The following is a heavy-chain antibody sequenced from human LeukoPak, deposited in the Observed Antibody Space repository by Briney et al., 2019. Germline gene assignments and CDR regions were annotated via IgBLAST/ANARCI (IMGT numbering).Heavy chain of an antibody. CDR1: GFTFSSYS. D-gene: IGHD3-10*01. Sequence: PGGSLRLSCAASGFTFSSYSMNWVRQAPGKGLEWVSSISSSSSYIYYADSVKGRFTISRDNAKNSLYLQMNSLRAEDTAVYYCARAFQRGVAVRGVIRYFDYWGQGTLVTVSS. CDR2: ISSSSSYI. V-gene: IGHV3-21*01. J-gene: IGHJ4*02. CDR3: ARAFQRGVAVRGVIRYFDY.